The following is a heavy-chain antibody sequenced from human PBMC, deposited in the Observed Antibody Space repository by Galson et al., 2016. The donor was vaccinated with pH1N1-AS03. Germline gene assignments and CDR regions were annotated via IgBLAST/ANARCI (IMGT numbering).Heavy chain of an antibody. V-gene: IGHV1-18*01. J-gene: IGHJ6*02. CDR2: ISPYNGRT. CDR1: GYTFTSYG. D-gene: IGHD2-15*01. Sequence: SVKASCKASGYTFTSYGIGWVRQAPGQGLEWMGWISPYNGRTESAQKLQGRVTMTTDTSTSTAYMELRSLISDDTAMYYCARAFCSGGSCYDYFYYAVDVWGQGTTVTVSS. CDR3: ARAFCSGGSCYDYFYYAVDV.